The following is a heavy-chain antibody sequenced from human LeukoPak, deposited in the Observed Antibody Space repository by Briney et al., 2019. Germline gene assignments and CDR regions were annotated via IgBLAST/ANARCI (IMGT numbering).Heavy chain of an antibody. CDR1: GYTFTSYG. V-gene: IGHV1-18*01. CDR2: ISAYNGNT. CDR3: ARLLTGDLDFYYMDV. J-gene: IGHJ6*03. D-gene: IGHD7-27*01. Sequence: ASVKVSCKASGYTFTSYGISWVRQAPGQGLEWMGWISAYNGNTNYAQKLQGRVTMTTDTSTSTAYMELRSLRSDDTAVYYCARLLTGDLDFYYMDVWGKGTTVTVSS.